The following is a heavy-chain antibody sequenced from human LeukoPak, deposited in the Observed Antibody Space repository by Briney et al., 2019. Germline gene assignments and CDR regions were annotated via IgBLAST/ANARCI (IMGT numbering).Heavy chain of an antibody. CDR2: IGGGPQ. V-gene: IGHV3-69-1*01. CDR1: GFTFSQFA. J-gene: IGHJ4*02. CDR3: TTLYGGSLDY. D-gene: IGHD5-12*01. Sequence: GGSLRLSCATSGFTFSQFAMTWVRQAPGKGLEWVSTIGGGPQFYADSVEGRFTISRDNAKNSLYLQMNSLRAEDTAVYYCTTLYGGSLDYWGQGTLVTVSS.